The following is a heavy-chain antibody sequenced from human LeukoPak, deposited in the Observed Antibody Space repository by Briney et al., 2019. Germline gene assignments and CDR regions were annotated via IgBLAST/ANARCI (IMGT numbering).Heavy chain of an antibody. CDR2: INTNTGNP. CDR1: GYTFTSYA. CDR3: ARDGLHCSSTSCYTGWFDP. J-gene: IGHJ5*02. Sequence: ASVKVSCKASGYTFTSYAMNWVRQAPGQGLEWMGWINTNTGNPTYAQGFTGRLVFSLDTSVSTAYLQISSLKAEDTAVYYCARDGLHCSSTSCYTGWFDPWGQGTLVTVSS. D-gene: IGHD2-2*02. V-gene: IGHV7-4-1*02.